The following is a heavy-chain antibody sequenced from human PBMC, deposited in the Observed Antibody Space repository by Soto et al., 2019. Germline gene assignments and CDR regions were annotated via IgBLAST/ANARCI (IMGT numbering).Heavy chain of an antibody. V-gene: IGHV4-59*01. Sequence: SQTLSLTCTVSGGSISSYYWSRIRQPPGKGLECIGYIYYSGSTNYNPSLKSRVTISVDTSKNQFSLKLSSVTAADTAVYYCARRGERGFYYHYGMDVWGQGXTVTV. CDR3: ARRGERGFYYHYGMDV. J-gene: IGHJ6*02. D-gene: IGHD3-10*01. CDR1: GGSISSYY. CDR2: IYYSGST.